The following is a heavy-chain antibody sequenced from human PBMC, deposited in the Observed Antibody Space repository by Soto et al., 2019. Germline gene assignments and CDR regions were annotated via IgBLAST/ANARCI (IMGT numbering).Heavy chain of an antibody. J-gene: IGHJ6*03. Sequence: GGSLRLSCAASGFTFSSYWMSWVRQAPGKGLEWVANIKQDGSEKYYVDSVKGRFTISRDNAKNSLYLQMNSLRAEDTAVYYCARTTYYDFWSCYRVRGKGTTVTVSS. V-gene: IGHV3-7*01. CDR2: IKQDGSEK. CDR1: GFTFSSYW. CDR3: ARTTYYDFWSCYRV. D-gene: IGHD3-3*01.